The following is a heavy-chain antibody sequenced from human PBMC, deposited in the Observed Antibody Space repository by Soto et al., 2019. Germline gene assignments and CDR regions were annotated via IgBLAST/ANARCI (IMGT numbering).Heavy chain of an antibody. CDR1: GFTFDDYT. Sequence: EAQLVESGGVVVQPGGSLRLSCAASGFTFDDYTMHWVRQAPGKGLEWVSLISWDGGSTYYADSVKGRFTISRDNSKNSLYLQMNSLRTEDTALYYCAKGQYNWNEYYFDYWGQGTLVTVSS. D-gene: IGHD1-20*01. CDR3: AKGQYNWNEYYFDY. CDR2: ISWDGGST. J-gene: IGHJ4*02. V-gene: IGHV3-43*01.